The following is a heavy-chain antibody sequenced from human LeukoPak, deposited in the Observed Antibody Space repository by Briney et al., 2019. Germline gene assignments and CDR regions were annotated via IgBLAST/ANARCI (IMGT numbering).Heavy chain of an antibody. CDR3: ARAAMVRRVDYFDY. Sequence: GGSLRLSCAASGFTFSSYSMSWARQAPGKGLEWVSVISSSGGATYYADSVKGRFTISRDNSKNTLYLQMNSLRVEDTAIYYCARAAMVRRVDYFDYWGQGTLVTVSS. D-gene: IGHD3-10*01. V-gene: IGHV3-23*01. CDR2: ISSSGGAT. J-gene: IGHJ4*02. CDR1: GFTFSSYS.